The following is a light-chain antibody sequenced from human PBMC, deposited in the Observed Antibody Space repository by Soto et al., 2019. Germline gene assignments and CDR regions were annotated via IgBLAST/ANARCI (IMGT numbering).Light chain of an antibody. Sequence: QSVLTQPASVSGSPGQSITISCTGTSSDVGGNKYVSLYQQYPGKAPKLMICDVSNRPSGVFNRFSGSKSGNTASLTISGLQAEDEADYYCSAFTGTSYVFGTGTKVTVL. CDR2: DVS. CDR1: SSDVGGNKY. V-gene: IGLV2-14*03. CDR3: SAFTGTSYV. J-gene: IGLJ1*01.